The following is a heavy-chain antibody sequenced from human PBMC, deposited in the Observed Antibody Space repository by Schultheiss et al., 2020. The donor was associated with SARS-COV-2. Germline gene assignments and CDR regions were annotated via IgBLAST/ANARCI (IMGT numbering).Heavy chain of an antibody. D-gene: IGHD2-2*01. CDR3: AREGCSSTSCYYYYGMDV. J-gene: IGHJ6*02. V-gene: IGHV3-74*01. Sequence: GGSLRLSCAASGFTFSSYWMHWVRQAPGKGLVWVSRINSDGSSTSYADSVKGRFTISRDNAKNSLYLQMNSLRAEDTAVYYCAREGCSSTSCYYYYGMDVWGQGTTVTVSS. CDR2: INSDGSST. CDR1: GFTFSSYW.